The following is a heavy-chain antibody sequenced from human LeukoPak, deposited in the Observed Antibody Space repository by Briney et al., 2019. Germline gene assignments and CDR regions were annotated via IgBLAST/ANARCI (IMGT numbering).Heavy chain of an antibody. Sequence: SETLSLTCTVSGGSISSGDYYWSWIRQPPGKGLEWIGYIYYSGSTYYNPSLKSRVTISVDTSKNQFSLKLSSVTAADTAVYYCARVGEPGDYFDYWGQGTLVTVSS. CDR1: GGSISSGDYY. J-gene: IGHJ4*02. CDR2: IYYSGST. D-gene: IGHD3-16*01. V-gene: IGHV4-30-4*01. CDR3: ARVGEPGDYFDY.